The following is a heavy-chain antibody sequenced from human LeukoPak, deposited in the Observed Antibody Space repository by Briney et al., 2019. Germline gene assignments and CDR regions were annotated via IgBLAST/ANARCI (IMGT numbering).Heavy chain of an antibody. V-gene: IGHV3-7*01. CDR1: GFTLITYW. CDR2: IKQDGSDK. Sequence: GGSLRLSCAASGFTLITYWMSWVRQAPGKGLEWVASIKQDGSDKYSVDSVKGRFTISRDNAKNSLYLQMNSLRAEDTAVYYCARGRSGYDYWGQGTLVTVSS. J-gene: IGHJ4*02. CDR3: ARGRSGYDY. D-gene: IGHD5-12*01.